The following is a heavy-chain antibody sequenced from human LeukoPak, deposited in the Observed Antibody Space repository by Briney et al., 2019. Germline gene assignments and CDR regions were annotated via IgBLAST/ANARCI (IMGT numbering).Heavy chain of an antibody. Sequence: GRSLRLSCAASGFTFSSYDMHWVRQARGKGLEWVAVKPYDGSNKYYADSVKGRFTSSRDNSKNTLYLQMNSLRAEDTAVYYCARDVTAFVPGICFHHWGQGTLVTVSS. CDR3: ARDVTAFVPGICFHH. J-gene: IGHJ1*01. V-gene: IGHV3-30-3*01. D-gene: IGHD5-18*01. CDR2: KPYDGSNK. CDR1: GFTFSSYD.